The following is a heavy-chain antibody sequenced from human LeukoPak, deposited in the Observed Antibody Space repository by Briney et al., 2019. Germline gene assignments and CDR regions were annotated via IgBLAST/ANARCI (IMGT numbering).Heavy chain of an antibody. Sequence: GGSLRLSCAASGFTFSSYWMHWVRQAPGKGLVWVSRINSDGSSITYADSVKGRFTISRDNAKNTLFLQVNSLRVEDTAVYYCAREGRVSGYDFDCWGQGTLVTVSS. D-gene: IGHD5-12*01. CDR3: AREGRVSGYDFDC. CDR1: GFTFSSYW. J-gene: IGHJ4*02. CDR2: INSDGSSI. V-gene: IGHV3-74*03.